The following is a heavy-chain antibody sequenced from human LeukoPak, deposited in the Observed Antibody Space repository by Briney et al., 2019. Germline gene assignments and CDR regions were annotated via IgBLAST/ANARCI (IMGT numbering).Heavy chain of an antibody. D-gene: IGHD5-18*01. CDR3: ARGIQPYNWFDP. Sequence: ASVKVSCMASGYTFTSYDINWVRQATGQGLEWMGWMNPNSGNTGYAQKFQGRVTITRNTSISTAYMELSSLRSEDTAVYYCARGIQPYNWFDPWGQGTLVTVSS. V-gene: IGHV1-8*01. J-gene: IGHJ5*02. CDR1: GYTFTSYD. CDR2: MNPNSGNT.